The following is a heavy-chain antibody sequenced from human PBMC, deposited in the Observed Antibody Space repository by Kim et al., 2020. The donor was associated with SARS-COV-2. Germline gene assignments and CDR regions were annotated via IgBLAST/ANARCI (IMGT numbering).Heavy chain of an antibody. V-gene: IGHV4-59*01. CDR3: ALSISPAGWFDP. Sequence: SETLSLTCNVAGGSIGSYYWSWIRQPPGKGLEWIGYIHYSGSTYYNPSLKSRVTMSVDTSKNHFSLKLSSVTAADTAVYYCALSISPAGWFDPWGQGTLVTVSS. D-gene: IGHD3-3*02. CDR2: IHYSGST. CDR1: GGSIGSYY. J-gene: IGHJ5*02.